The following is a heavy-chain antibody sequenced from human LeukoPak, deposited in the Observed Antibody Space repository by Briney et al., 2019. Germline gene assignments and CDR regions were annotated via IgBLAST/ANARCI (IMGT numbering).Heavy chain of an antibody. Sequence: GGSLRLSCAASGFTFSSYAMSWVRQAPGKGLEWVSAISGSGGSTYYADSVKGRFTISRDNSKNTLYLQMNRLRAEDTAVYYCAKDQAYGPYFDYWGQGTLVTVSS. V-gene: IGHV3-23*01. D-gene: IGHD4-17*01. J-gene: IGHJ4*02. CDR1: GFTFSSYA. CDR2: ISGSGGST. CDR3: AKDQAYGPYFDY.